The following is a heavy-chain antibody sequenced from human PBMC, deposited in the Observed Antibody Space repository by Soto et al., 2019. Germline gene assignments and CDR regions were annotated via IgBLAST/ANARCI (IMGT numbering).Heavy chain of an antibody. CDR2: VSRSSSYI. Sequence: EVQLVESGGGLVKPGGSLRLSCAASGFTFSGHTINWVRQAPGKGLVWVSSVSRSSSYIYYADSVKGRFTVSRDDAEKSLYLQMNSLRAEDTAIYYCARCMGFDGSGYAFFDSWGQGTQVTVSS. V-gene: IGHV3-21*01. J-gene: IGHJ4*02. D-gene: IGHD3-10*01. CDR3: ARCMGFDGSGYAFFDS. CDR1: GFTFSGHT.